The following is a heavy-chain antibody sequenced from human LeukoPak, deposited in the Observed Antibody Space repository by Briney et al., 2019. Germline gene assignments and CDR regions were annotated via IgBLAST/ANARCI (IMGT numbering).Heavy chain of an antibody. CDR2: LSYDGSNK. J-gene: IGHJ5*02. CDR1: GFTFTTDP. V-gene: IGHV3-30*04. Sequence: PGGSLRLSCAASGFTFTTDPMHGVRQTPGKGLEWLAVLSYDGSNKYYADSVKGRFTISRDNSKKTLYLQMNSLTAEDTAVFLLARNSGILVVTAAHAGFDIWGQGILVTVSS. CDR3: ARNSGILVVTAAHAGFDI. D-gene: IGHD2-2*01.